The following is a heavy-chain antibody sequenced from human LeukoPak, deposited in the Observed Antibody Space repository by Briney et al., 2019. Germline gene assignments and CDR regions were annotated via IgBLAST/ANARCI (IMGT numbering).Heavy chain of an antibody. CDR3: ARQTKRYYYDSGWFDP. CDR1: GGSISSSSYY. J-gene: IGHJ5*02. Sequence: SETLSLTCTVSGGSISSSSYYWGWIRQPPGKGLEWIGSIYYSGSTYYNPSLKSRVTISVDTSKNQFSLKLSPVTAADTAVYCCARQTKRYYYDSGWFDPWGQGTLVTVSS. D-gene: IGHD3-22*01. CDR2: IYYSGST. V-gene: IGHV4-39*01.